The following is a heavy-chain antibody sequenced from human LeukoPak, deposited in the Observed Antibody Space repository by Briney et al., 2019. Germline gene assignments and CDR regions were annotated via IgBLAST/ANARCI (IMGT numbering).Heavy chain of an antibody. J-gene: IGHJ6*02. V-gene: IGHV3-9*01. CDR3: AKDRVGVAYYYYGMDV. Sequence: GGSLRLSCAASGLTFDDYAMHWVRQAPGKGLEWVSGISWNSGSIGYADSVKGRFTISRDNAKNSLYLQMNSLRAEDTALYYCAKDRVGVAYYYYGMDVWGQGTTVTVSS. D-gene: IGHD1-26*01. CDR2: ISWNSGSI. CDR1: GLTFDDYA.